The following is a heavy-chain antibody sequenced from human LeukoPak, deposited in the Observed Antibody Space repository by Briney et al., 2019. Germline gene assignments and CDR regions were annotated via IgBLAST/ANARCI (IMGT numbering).Heavy chain of an antibody. CDR3: ARDASTRCYLCEVDY. Sequence: PEGSLRLSCAASGFTFSDYSMNWVRQAPGKGLEWVSSISAGSNYIYYGDSVKGRFTISRDNAKNSLYLQMSSLRAEDTAVYYCARDASTRCYLCEVDYWGQGTLVTVSS. J-gene: IGHJ4*02. V-gene: IGHV3-21*01. CDR2: ISAGSNYI. CDR1: GFTFSDYS. D-gene: IGHD2-2*01.